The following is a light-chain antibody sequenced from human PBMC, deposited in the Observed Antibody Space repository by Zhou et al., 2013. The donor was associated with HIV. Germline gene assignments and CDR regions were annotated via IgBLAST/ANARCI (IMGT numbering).Light chain of an antibody. J-gene: IGKJ1*01. Sequence: DIQMTQSPSSLSASVGDRVVITCRASQSIGRWLAWYQQKPGKAPNLLIFAASSLARGVPSRFSGSQSGTNFTLTVAGLQAEDFATYFCQQYDNLWTFGPRDPG. V-gene: IGKV1-5*03. CDR1: QSIGRW. CDR3: QQYDNLWT. CDR2: AAS.